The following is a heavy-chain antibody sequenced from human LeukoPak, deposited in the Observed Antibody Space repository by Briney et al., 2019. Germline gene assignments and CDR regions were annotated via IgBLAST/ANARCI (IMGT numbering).Heavy chain of an antibody. CDR3: ARDTSSLYYGMDV. D-gene: IGHD2-2*01. V-gene: IGHV3-7*01. Sequence: PGGSLRLSCAASGFTFSSYWMSWVRQAPGKGLEWVANIKQDGSEKYYVDSVKGRFTISRDNAKNSLYLQMNSLRAEDTAVYYYARDTSSLYYGMDVWGQGTTVTVSS. CDR2: IKQDGSEK. J-gene: IGHJ6*02. CDR1: GFTFSSYW.